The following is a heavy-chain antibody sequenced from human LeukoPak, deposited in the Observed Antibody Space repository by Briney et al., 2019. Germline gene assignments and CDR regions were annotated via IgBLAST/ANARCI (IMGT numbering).Heavy chain of an antibody. CDR3: ARVARYSSSWYWFDP. CDR1: SGSISSGDYY. D-gene: IGHD6-13*01. Sequence: SETLSLTCTVSSGSISSGDYYWSWIRQHPGKGLEWIGYIYYSGSTYYNPSLKSRVTISVDMSKNQFSLNLSSVTAADTAVYYCARVARYSSSWYWFDPWGQGILVTVSS. V-gene: IGHV4-31*03. CDR2: IYYSGST. J-gene: IGHJ5*02.